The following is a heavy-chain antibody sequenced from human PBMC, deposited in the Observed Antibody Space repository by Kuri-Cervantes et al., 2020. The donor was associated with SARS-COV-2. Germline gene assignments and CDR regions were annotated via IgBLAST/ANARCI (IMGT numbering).Heavy chain of an antibody. CDR3: ARGCAWELLCAFDF. J-gene: IGHJ3*01. D-gene: IGHD1-26*01. CDR1: GFTFSNYA. Sequence: GESLKIPCAVPGFTFSNYAMHWVRQAPGKGLEWVAVISDDGSNKFYADSVKGRFTISRDNSKNTLYLQMNSLRAEDTAVYYCARGCAWELLCAFDFWGQGTLVTVSS. V-gene: IGHV3-30-3*01. CDR2: ISDDGSNK.